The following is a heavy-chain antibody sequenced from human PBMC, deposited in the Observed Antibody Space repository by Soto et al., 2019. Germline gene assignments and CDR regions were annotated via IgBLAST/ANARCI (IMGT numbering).Heavy chain of an antibody. V-gene: IGHV3-21*01. Sequence: GGSLRLSCAASGFTFSSYSMNWVRQAPGKGLEWVSSISSSSSYIYYADSVKGRFTISRDNAKNSLYLQMNSLRAEDTAVYYCARVPRDSSGWYRDYYYGMDVWGQGTTVTVSS. J-gene: IGHJ6*02. CDR2: ISSSSSYI. CDR3: ARVPRDSSGWYRDYYYGMDV. CDR1: GFTFSSYS. D-gene: IGHD6-19*01.